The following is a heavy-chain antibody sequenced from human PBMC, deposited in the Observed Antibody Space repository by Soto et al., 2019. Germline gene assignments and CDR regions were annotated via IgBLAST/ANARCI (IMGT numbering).Heavy chain of an antibody. CDR1: GVSMRNSY. CDR3: ARGGGVPALGDP. J-gene: IGHJ5*02. Sequence: PWETLSLTCSVSGVSMRNSYWTWSRQSAGKGLEWIGRISTSENTNYNPSLNSRLTMSVDTSKNQVSLKLTSVTAADTAVYYCARGGGVPALGDPWGQGTLVTVS. CDR2: ISTSENT. V-gene: IGHV4-4*07. D-gene: IGHD3-16*01.